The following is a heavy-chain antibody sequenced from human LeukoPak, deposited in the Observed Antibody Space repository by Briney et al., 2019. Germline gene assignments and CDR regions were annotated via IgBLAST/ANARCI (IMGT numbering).Heavy chain of an antibody. CDR1: GFAFSSYA. Sequence: PGGSLRLSCAASGFAFSSYAMSWVRQAPGKGLVWVSRISMDGTNTNYADSVKGRFTISRDNAKNTLYLQLNNLRVEDAALYYRARAVGGTRNGLDIWGQGTMVAVSS. V-gene: IGHV3-74*01. D-gene: IGHD1-26*01. J-gene: IGHJ3*02. CDR3: ARAVGGTRNGLDI. CDR2: ISMDGTNT.